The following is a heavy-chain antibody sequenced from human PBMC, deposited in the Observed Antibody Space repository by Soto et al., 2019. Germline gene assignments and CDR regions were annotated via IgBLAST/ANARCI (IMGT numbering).Heavy chain of an antibody. J-gene: IGHJ5*02. D-gene: IGHD2-2*01. V-gene: IGHV1-69*01. CDR2: IIPNFGTA. CDR1: GGTFSSYA. Sequence: QVQLVQSGAEVKKPGSSVKVSCKASGGTFSSYAISWVRQAPGQGLEWMGGIIPNFGTANYAQKFQGRVTITADESTSTAYMELSSLRSEDTAGYYCARDRGCSSTSCPGGWFDPWGQGTLVTVSS. CDR3: ARDRGCSSTSCPGGWFDP.